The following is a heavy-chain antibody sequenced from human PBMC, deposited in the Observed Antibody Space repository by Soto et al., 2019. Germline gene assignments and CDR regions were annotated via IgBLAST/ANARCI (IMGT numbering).Heavy chain of an antibody. CDR1: GGTFSSYA. J-gene: IGHJ6*03. V-gene: IGHV1-2*04. D-gene: IGHD3-16*02. Sequence: QVQLVQSGAEVKKPGSSVKVSCKASGGTFSSYAISWVRQAPGQGLEWMGWINPNSGGTNYAQKFQGWVTMTRDTSISTAYMELSRLRSDDTAVYYCARGYRSGYYYYYMDVWGKGTTVTVSS. CDR3: ARGYRSGYYYYYMDV. CDR2: INPNSGGT.